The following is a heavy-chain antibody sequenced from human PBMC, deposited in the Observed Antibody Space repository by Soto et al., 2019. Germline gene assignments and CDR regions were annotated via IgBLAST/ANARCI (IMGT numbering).Heavy chain of an antibody. Sequence: GGSLRLSCAASGFTFSSYGMHWVRQAPGKGLEWVAVISYDGSNKYYADSVKGRFTISRDNSKNTLYLQMNSLRAEDTAVYYCAKEFNDYSNYVPWFDPWGQGTLVTVSS. CDR3: AKEFNDYSNYVPWFDP. V-gene: IGHV3-30*18. J-gene: IGHJ5*02. D-gene: IGHD4-4*01. CDR2: ISYDGSNK. CDR1: GFTFSSYG.